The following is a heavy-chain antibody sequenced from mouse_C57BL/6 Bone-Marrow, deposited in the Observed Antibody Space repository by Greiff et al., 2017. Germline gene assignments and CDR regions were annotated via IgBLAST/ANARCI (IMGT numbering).Heavy chain of an antibody. D-gene: IGHD1-1*01. CDR2: IWSGGST. Sequence: VQLQQSGPGLVQPSQSLSITCTVSGFSFTSYGVHWVRQSPGKGLEWLGVIWSGGSTDYNAAFISRLSISKDNSKSQVFFKMNSLQADDTATYYCARRGLYYGTPFAYWGQGTLVTVSA. V-gene: IGHV2-2*01. CDR3: ARRGLYYGTPFAY. J-gene: IGHJ3*01. CDR1: GFSFTSYG.